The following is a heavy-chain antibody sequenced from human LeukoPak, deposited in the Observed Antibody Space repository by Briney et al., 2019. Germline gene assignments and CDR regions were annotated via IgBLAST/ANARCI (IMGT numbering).Heavy chain of an antibody. Sequence: ASVKVSCKASGYTLTSYDINWVRQATGQGLEWMGWMNPNSGNTGYAQKFQGRVTITRNTSISTAYMELSSLRSEDTAVYYCARAITMVRGVIVRWYMDVWGKGTTVTVSS. V-gene: IGHV1-8*03. CDR1: GYTLTSYD. D-gene: IGHD3-10*01. CDR2: MNPNSGNT. CDR3: ARAITMVRGVIVRWYMDV. J-gene: IGHJ6*03.